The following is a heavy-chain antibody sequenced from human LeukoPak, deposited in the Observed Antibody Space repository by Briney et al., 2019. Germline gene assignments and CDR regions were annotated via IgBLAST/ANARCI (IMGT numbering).Heavy chain of an antibody. CDR1: GVSISSYY. D-gene: IGHD3-9*01. CDR2: FYASGST. CDR3: ARHEGTYYDMVD. J-gene: IGHJ4*02. V-gene: IGHV4-4*07. Sequence: SETLSLTCAVSGVSISSYYWSWIRQPAGKGLEWIGRFYASGSTNYNPSLKSRVTISVDTSKNQFSLKLSSVTAADTAVYYCARHEGTYYDMVDWGQGTLVTVSS.